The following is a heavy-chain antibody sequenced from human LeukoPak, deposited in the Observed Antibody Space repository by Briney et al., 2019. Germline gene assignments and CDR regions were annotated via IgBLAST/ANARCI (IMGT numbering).Heavy chain of an antibody. Sequence: SETLSLTCTDSGGSLNSHRNYWGWIRQPPGKDLEWIGSIHHSGTTYYNPSLKSRVTISLDTSKNQFSLKLSSVTAADTAVYYCARVGSSGYSYDGVDYWGQGTLVTVSS. D-gene: IGHD3-22*01. V-gene: IGHV4-39*07. CDR3: ARVGSSGYSYDGVDY. CDR1: GGSLNSHRNY. CDR2: IHHSGTT. J-gene: IGHJ4*02.